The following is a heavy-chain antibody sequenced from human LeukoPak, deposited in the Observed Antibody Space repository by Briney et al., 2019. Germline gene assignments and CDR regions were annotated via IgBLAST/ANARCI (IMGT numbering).Heavy chain of an antibody. Sequence: PSETLSLTCTVSGGSIRSYYCSWIRQPPGKGLEWIGYIYYSGSTKYNPSLKSRVTISVDTSKNQFSLKLSSVTAADTAVYYCARAEGSSGYYNWFDPWGQGTLVTVSS. CDR2: IYYSGST. J-gene: IGHJ5*02. CDR3: ARAEGSSGYYNWFDP. V-gene: IGHV4-59*01. CDR1: GGSIRSYY. D-gene: IGHD3-22*01.